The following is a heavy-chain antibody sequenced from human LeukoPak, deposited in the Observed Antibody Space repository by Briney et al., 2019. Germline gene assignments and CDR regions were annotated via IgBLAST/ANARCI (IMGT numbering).Heavy chain of an antibody. J-gene: IGHJ1*01. D-gene: IGHD3-10*02. V-gene: IGHV3-23*01. CDR2: IGASGGST. CDR3: VKAEGCDVFTDLHL. Sequence: LPGGSLRLSCAASGFTFSIDAMSWVRQAPGKGLEWVSGIGASGGSTYYADSVKGRFTISRDNSKNTLYLQMASLRTEDTAVYYCVKAEGCDVFTDLHLWGQDPLVTVSS. CDR1: GFTFSIDA.